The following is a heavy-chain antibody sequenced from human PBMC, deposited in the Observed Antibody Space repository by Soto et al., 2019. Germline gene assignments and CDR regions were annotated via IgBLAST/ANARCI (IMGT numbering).Heavy chain of an antibody. J-gene: IGHJ4*02. D-gene: IGHD3-22*01. Sequence: SGKVSCKASGGTFSSYAISWVRQAPGQGLEWMGGIIPIFGTANYAQKFQGRVTITADESTSTAYMELSSLRSEDTAVYYCAVYYYDSSGYPDFDYWGQGTLVTVSS. V-gene: IGHV1-69*13. CDR1: GGTFSSYA. CDR3: AVYYYDSSGYPDFDY. CDR2: IIPIFGTA.